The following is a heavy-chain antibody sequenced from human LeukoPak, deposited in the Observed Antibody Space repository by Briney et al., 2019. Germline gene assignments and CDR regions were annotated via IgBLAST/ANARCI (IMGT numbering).Heavy chain of an antibody. D-gene: IGHD3-22*01. Sequence: SETLSLTCAVYGGSFSGYYWSWIRPPPGEGLEWGGEINHSGSTNYNPSLKSRVTISVDTSKNQFSLKLNSVTAADTAVYYCARADYYDSSGYAADYWGQGTLVTVSS. CDR2: INHSGST. J-gene: IGHJ4*02. V-gene: IGHV4-34*01. CDR1: GGSFSGYY. CDR3: ARADYYDSSGYAADY.